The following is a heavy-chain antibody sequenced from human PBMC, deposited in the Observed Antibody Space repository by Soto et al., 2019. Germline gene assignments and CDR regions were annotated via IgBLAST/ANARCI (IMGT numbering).Heavy chain of an antibody. CDR2: IHYSGAT. J-gene: IGHJ4*02. CDR1: GGSVNSDGYY. CDR3: ARESYSFGRAFDI. V-gene: IGHV4-31*03. Sequence: SETLSLTCTVSGGSVNSDGYYWSWIRQHPGKGLEWIGYIHYSGATYYSPSLKSRLTISVDTSKNQFSLQLSSVIAADTALYYCARESYSFGRAFDIWGQGTLVTVSS. D-gene: IGHD5-12*01.